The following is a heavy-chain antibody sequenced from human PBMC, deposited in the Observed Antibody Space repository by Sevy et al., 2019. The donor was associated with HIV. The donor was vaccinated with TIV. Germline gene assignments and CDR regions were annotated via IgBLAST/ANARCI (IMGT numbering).Heavy chain of an antibody. CDR2: TRYDGSNK. V-gene: IGHV3-30*02. CDR3: AKELGYCSGGSCYLSVGMDV. D-gene: IGHD2-15*01. Sequence: GGSLRLSCAASGFTFSSYGMHWVRQAPGKGLEWVAYTRYDGSNKYYADSVKGRFTISRDNSKNTLYLQMNSLRAEDTAVYYCAKELGYCSGGSCYLSVGMDVWGQGTTVTVSS. CDR1: GFTFSSYG. J-gene: IGHJ6*02.